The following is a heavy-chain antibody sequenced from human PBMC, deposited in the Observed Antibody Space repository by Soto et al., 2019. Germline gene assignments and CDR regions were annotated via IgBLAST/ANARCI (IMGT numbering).Heavy chain of an antibody. J-gene: IGHJ6*02. V-gene: IGHV1-69*13. CDR3: ARRHCGGDCGTIWYYYYGMDV. CDR1: GGTFSSYA. D-gene: IGHD2-21*02. Sequence: SVKFSWKASGGTFSSYAISWVRQAPGQGLDWMGGIIPIFGTANYAQKFQGRVTITADESTSTAYMELSSLRSEDTAVYYCARRHCGGDCGTIWYYYYGMDVWGQGTTVTVSS. CDR2: IIPIFGTA.